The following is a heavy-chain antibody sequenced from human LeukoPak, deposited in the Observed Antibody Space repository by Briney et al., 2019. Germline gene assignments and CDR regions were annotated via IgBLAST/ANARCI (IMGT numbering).Heavy chain of an antibody. CDR3: AASGGSPDAFDI. Sequence: SETLSLTCTVSGGSISSYYWSWIRQPPGKGLEWIGYIYYSGSNNYNPSLKSRVTISVDTSKNQFSLKLSSVTAADTAVYYCAASGGSPDAFDIWGQGTMVTVSS. CDR2: IYYSGSN. J-gene: IGHJ3*02. CDR1: GGSISSYY. D-gene: IGHD3-16*01. V-gene: IGHV4-59*01.